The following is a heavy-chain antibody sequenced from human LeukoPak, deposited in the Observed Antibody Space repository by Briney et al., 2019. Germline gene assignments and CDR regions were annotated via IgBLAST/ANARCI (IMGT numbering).Heavy chain of an antibody. CDR3: ARGVRFLAFDI. CDR1: GFTFSNYG. Sequence: GGSLRLSCAASGFTFSNYGMSWVRQAPGKGLEWVSSISGSGGTTYYADSVKGRFTISRDNSKNTLYLQMNSLRAEDTAVYYCARGVRFLAFDIWGQGTMVTVSS. J-gene: IGHJ3*02. D-gene: IGHD4-17*01. V-gene: IGHV3-23*01. CDR2: ISGSGGTT.